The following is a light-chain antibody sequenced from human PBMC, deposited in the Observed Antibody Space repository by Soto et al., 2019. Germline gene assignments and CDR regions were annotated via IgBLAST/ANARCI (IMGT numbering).Light chain of an antibody. CDR2: GAS. J-gene: IGKJ2*01. CDR3: QQYCSAPYT. Sequence: IVLTQSPGTLSLSPGEGASVSCRASQSLNSGYLAWYQQKPGQAPRLLIYGASSMATGIPDRFSGSRSGTNFTLTISSLEPEYLAVSFCQQYCSAPYTFGKGTKLEI. V-gene: IGKV3-20*01. CDR1: QSLNSGY.